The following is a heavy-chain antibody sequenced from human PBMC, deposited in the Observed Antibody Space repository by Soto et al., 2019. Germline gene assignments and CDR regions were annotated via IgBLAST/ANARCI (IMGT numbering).Heavy chain of an antibody. CDR1: GGSISSYY. V-gene: IGHV4-4*07. J-gene: IGHJ6*02. CDR3: ARVRIAARTGAYGMDV. D-gene: IGHD6-6*01. Sequence: ETLSLTCTVSGGSISSYYWSWIRQPAGKGLEWIGRIYTSGSTNYNPSLKSRVTMSVDTSKNQFSLKLSSVTAADTAVYYCARVRIAARTGAYGMDVWGQGTTVTVSS. CDR2: IYTSGST.